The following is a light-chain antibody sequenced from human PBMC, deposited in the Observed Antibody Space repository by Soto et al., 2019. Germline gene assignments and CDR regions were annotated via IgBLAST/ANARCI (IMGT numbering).Light chain of an antibody. CDR2: EVI. Sequence: QSALTQPASVSGSPGQSITISCIGTSSDVGAYDLVSWYQQHPGTAPRLIIYEVIKRPSGVPDRFSGSKSGNTASLTVSGLHAEDEADYYCSSYSGSDNFVVFGGGTKVTVL. CDR3: SSYSGSDNFVV. CDR1: SSDVGAYDL. V-gene: IGLV2-8*01. J-gene: IGLJ2*01.